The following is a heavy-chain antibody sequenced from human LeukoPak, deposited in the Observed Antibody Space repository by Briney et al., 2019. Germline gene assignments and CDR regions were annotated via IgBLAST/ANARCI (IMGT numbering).Heavy chain of an antibody. J-gene: IGHJ4*02. CDR1: GFTFSDYY. Sequence: GGSLRLSCAASGFTFSDYYMTWIRQTPGKGLEWVSYISISGTTTFYVDSVKGRFTISRDNAKNSLYLQMNSLRAEDTAVYYCVRWGSSGSLDYWGQGTLVTVSS. CDR3: VRWGSSGSLDY. D-gene: IGHD3-10*01. V-gene: IGHV3-11*04. CDR2: ISISGTTT.